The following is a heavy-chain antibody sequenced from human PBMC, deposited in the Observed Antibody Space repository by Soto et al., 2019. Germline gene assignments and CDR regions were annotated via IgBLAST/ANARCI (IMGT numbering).Heavy chain of an antibody. CDR1: GFTFSNPW. D-gene: IGHD3-16*01. V-gene: IGHV3-15*01. CDR2: IKSKADGGTT. CDR3: TRDHVGA. J-gene: IGHJ5*02. Sequence: PGGSLRPSCAASGFTFSNPWMAWVRQAPGKGLEWVGRIKSKADGGTTDYAAPVKGRFTISRDNSKNTVDLQMGSLRPEDMAVYYCTRDHVGAWGQGTLVTVSS.